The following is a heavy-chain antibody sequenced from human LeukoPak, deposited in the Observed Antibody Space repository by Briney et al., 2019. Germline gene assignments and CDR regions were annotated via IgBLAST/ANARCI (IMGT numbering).Heavy chain of an antibody. Sequence: PGGSLRLSCAASGFTFSNYNMNWVRQAPGKGLEWVSSISSSSSYIYDADSVKGRFAISRDNAKNSLYRPINSLRAEDTAVYYCARYTSGWFDYWGQGTLVTVSS. J-gene: IGHJ5*01. CDR1: GFTFSNYN. CDR3: ARYTSGWFDY. CDR2: ISSSSSYI. V-gene: IGHV3-21*01. D-gene: IGHD6-19*01.